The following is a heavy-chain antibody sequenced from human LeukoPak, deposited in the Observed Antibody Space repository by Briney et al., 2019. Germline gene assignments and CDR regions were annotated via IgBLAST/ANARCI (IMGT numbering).Heavy chain of an antibody. CDR1: GFTFSSYV. V-gene: IGHV3-23*01. CDR3: AKDTIFGVVIIKDAFDI. D-gene: IGHD3-3*01. Sequence: GGSLRLSCAASGFTFSSYVMSWVRQAPGKGLEEVSAISGSGGSTYYADSVKGRFTISRDNSKNTLYLQMNSLRAEDTAVYYCAKDTIFGVVIIKDAFDIWGQGIMVTVSS. J-gene: IGHJ3*02. CDR2: ISGSGGST.